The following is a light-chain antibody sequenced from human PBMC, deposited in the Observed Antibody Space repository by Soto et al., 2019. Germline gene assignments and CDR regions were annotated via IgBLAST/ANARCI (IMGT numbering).Light chain of an antibody. Sequence: QSVLTQPASVSGSAGQSITISCSGTMRDVGAYNLVSWYQQHPGTAPKLIIYEVRNRPSGISSRFTDSRSGNTASLTISGLQTEDEDDYYCISYTDRQSYLFGTGTKV. V-gene: IGLV2-14*01. CDR3: ISYTDRQSYL. J-gene: IGLJ1*01. CDR2: EVR. CDR1: MRDVGAYNL.